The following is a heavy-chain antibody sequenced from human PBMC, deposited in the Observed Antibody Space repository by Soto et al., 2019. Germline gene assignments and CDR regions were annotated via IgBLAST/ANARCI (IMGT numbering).Heavy chain of an antibody. CDR2: IIPIFGTA. CDR3: ARDGSSDWDECWFDP. D-gene: IGHD6-19*01. Sequence: QVQLVQSGAEVKKPGSSVKVSCKASGGTFSSYAISWVRQAPGQGLEWMGGIIPIFGTANYAQKSQGRVTIAADKSPSAAYMDLSSLRSEDTAVYSCARDGSSDWDECWFDPCGQRTLVTVSA. CDR1: GGTFSSYA. J-gene: IGHJ5*02. V-gene: IGHV1-69*06.